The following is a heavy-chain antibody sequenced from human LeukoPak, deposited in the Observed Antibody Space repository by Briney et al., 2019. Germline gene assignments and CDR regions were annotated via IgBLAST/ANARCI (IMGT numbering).Heavy chain of an antibody. V-gene: IGHV5-51*01. Sequence: PGGSLRLSCKGSGYSFSSYWIGWVRQMPGKGLEWMGIIYPGDSDTRYSPSFQGQVTMSADKSSSTAYLQWSSLKASDTAMYYCARPHSGYAGYMGVWGKGTTVTVSS. CDR3: ARPHSGYAGYMGV. CDR1: GYSFSSYW. CDR2: IYPGDSDT. J-gene: IGHJ6*03. D-gene: IGHD5-12*01.